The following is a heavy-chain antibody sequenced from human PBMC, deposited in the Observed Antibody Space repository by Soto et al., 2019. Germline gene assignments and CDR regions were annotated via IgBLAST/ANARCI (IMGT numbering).Heavy chain of an antibody. CDR2: ISGSDDTT. CDR1: GFTFSSYA. V-gene: IGHV3-23*01. CDR3: TKDSRVTMVRGVIIPPGY. J-gene: IGHJ4*02. Sequence: GGSLRLSCTASGFTFSSYAMSWVRQAPGKGLECVAAISGSDDTTYYADSVKGRFTISRDNSKNTLYLQMNSLRAEDTAVYYCTKDSRVTMVRGVIIPPGYWGQGTLVTVSS. D-gene: IGHD3-10*01.